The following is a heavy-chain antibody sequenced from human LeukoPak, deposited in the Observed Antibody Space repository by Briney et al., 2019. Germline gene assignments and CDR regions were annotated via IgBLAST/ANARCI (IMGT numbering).Heavy chain of an antibody. V-gene: IGHV3-15*01. D-gene: IGHD1-26*01. CDR1: GFTFSNAW. CDR3: TTDLWELLPYYYGMDV. J-gene: IGHJ6*02. Sequence: GGSLRLSCAASGFTFSNAWMSWVRQAPGKGLEWVGRIKSKTDGGTTDHAAPVKGRFTISRDDSKNTLYLQMNSLKTEDTAVYYCTTDLWELLPYYYGMDVWGQGTTVTVSS. CDR2: IKSKTDGGTT.